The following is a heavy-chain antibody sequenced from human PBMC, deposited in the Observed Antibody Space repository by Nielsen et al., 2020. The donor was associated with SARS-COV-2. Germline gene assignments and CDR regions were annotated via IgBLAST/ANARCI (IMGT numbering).Heavy chain of an antibody. CDR3: AKVFYGGKPKGPDYYYGMDV. D-gene: IGHD4-23*01. CDR1: GFTFSSYG. V-gene: IGHV3-30*18. J-gene: IGHJ6*02. Sequence: GGSLRLSCAASGFTFSSYGMHWVRQAPGKGLEWVAVISYDGSNKYYADSVKGRFTISRDNSKNTLYLQMNSLRAEDTAVYYCAKVFYGGKPKGPDYYYGMDVWGQGTTVTVSS. CDR2: ISYDGSNK.